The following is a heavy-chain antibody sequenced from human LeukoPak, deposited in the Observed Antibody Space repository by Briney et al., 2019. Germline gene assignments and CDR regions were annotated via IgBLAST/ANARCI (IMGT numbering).Heavy chain of an antibody. CDR3: ARGRTSGGGYSGHDWGDWFDP. V-gene: IGHV1-8*03. CDR1: GYPFTSYD. J-gene: IGHJ5*02. CDR2: MYTNNGHT. Sequence: ASVKLSCKASGYPFTSYDINWVRQAPGQGLQWMAWMYTNNGHTAYAQKFQGRVTITKNTSISTAYMDISSLRSEVSAVYYCARGRTSGGGYSGHDWGDWFDPWGQGTLVTVSS. D-gene: IGHD5-12*01.